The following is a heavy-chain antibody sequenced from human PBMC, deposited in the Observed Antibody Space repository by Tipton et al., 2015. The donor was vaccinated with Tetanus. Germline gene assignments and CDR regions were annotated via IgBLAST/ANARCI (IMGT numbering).Heavy chain of an antibody. V-gene: IGHV5-10-1*01. J-gene: IGHJ3*02. Sequence: QLVQSGAEVKKPGESLRISCKGSGYSFTSYWISWVRQMPGKGLEWMGRIDPRDSYTNYSPSFQGHVTISADKSISTAYLQWCSLKASDTAMYYCAISSEQLYDAFDIWGQGTMVTVSS. D-gene: IGHD6-13*01. CDR2: IDPRDSYT. CDR1: GYSFTSYW. CDR3: AISSEQLYDAFDI.